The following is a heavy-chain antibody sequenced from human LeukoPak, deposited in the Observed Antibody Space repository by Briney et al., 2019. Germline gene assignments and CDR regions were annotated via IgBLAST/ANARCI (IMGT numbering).Heavy chain of an antibody. D-gene: IGHD6-19*01. CDR3: ARDFTPGYSSGLFQH. V-gene: IGHV1-2*02. CDR2: INPNSGGT. J-gene: IGHJ1*01. CDR1: GYTFTGYY. Sequence: ASVTVSCKASGYTFTGYYMHWVRQAPGQGGKWMGWINPNSGGTNYAQKFQGRVTMTRDTSICTAYMELSRLRSDDTAVYYCARDFTPGYSSGLFQHWGQGTLVTVSS.